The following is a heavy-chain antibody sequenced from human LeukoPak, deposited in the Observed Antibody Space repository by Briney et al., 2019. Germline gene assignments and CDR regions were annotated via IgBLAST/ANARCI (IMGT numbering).Heavy chain of an antibody. CDR1: GFTFSSYS. V-gene: IGHV3-21*01. CDR3: ATHVDTAMVADFDY. J-gene: IGHJ4*02. D-gene: IGHD5-18*01. CDR2: ISSSSSYI. Sequence: GGSLRLSCAASGFTFSSYSMNWVRQAPGKGLEWVSSISSSSSYIYYADSVKGRFTISRDNAKNSLYLQMNSLRAEDTAVYYCATHVDTAMVADFDYWGQGTLVTVSS.